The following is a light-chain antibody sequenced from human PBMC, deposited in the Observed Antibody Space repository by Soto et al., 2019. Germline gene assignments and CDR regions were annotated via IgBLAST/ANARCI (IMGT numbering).Light chain of an antibody. J-gene: IGKJ4*01. Sequence: DIQMTQSPSSLSASVGDRVTITCRASQNIATHLNWYRQQPGKSPRLLIHAASTLESEVASRFSDSGSGTDFTLTIDSLQAEDFATYYCQQSHSAPLTFGGGTKIEIK. CDR3: QQSHSAPLT. V-gene: IGKV1-39*01. CDR1: QNIATH. CDR2: AAS.